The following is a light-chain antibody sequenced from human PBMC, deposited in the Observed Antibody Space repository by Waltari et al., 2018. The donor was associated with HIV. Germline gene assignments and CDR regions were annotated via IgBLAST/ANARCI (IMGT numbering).Light chain of an antibody. V-gene: IGLV3-21*02. Sequence: SYLLTQPPSVSVAPGQTARLTRGGDNIGGKNVHWYQQRPGQAPVLVIYSDKDRPSGIPARFSGSNSGNTATLTITRVEAGDEADYYCQVWNSDHFVFGGGTKVIVL. CDR1: NIGGKN. CDR2: SDK. J-gene: IGLJ1*01. CDR3: QVWNSDHFV.